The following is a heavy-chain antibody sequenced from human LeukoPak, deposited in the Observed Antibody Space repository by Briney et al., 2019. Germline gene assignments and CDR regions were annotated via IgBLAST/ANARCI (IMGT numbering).Heavy chain of an antibody. CDR2: IYYTGST. Sequence: SETLSLTCSVSGGSISSLYWSWIRQPPGKGLEWIGYIYYTGSTNYNPSLKSRVTMFVDMSKNQFSLILSSVTAADTAVYYCARHRVIAAAGTGVFDSWGQGTLVSVSS. CDR1: GGSISSLY. V-gene: IGHV4-59*08. D-gene: IGHD6-13*01. J-gene: IGHJ4*02. CDR3: ARHRVIAAAGTGVFDS.